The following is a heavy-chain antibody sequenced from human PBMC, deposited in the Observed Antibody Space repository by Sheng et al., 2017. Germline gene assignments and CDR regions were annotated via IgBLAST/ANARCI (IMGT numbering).Heavy chain of an antibody. Sequence: QVQLVESGGGVVQPGRSLRVSCAASGFTFSSYALYWVRQAPGKGLDWVALISHDGNNKWYAESVKGRFTISRDNSKNTLYLQMNSLSSEDTAVYFCAKDRERQPYYGMDVWGQWTTVTVSS. V-gene: IGHV3-30*04. CDR1: GFTFSSYA. D-gene: IGHD6-13*01. J-gene: IGHJ6*02. CDR3: AKDRERQPYYGMDV. CDR2: ISHDGNNK.